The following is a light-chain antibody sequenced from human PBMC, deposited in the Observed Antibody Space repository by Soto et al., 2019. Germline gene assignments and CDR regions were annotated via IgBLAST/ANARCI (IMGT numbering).Light chain of an antibody. Sequence: EVVMTQSPATLSVSPGERATLSCRASQNIGDKLAWYQQKPGQAPRLLISGASTRATGIPARFSGSGSGTDFTLSISSLQSEDFALYYCQQYNNWPISFGQGTRLEIK. J-gene: IGKJ5*01. CDR1: QNIGDK. CDR3: QQYNNWPIS. CDR2: GAS. V-gene: IGKV3-15*01.